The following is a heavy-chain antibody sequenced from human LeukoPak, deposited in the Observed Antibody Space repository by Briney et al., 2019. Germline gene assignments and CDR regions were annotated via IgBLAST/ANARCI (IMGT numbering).Heavy chain of an antibody. J-gene: IGHJ4*02. D-gene: IGHD2-15*01. CDR3: ARGMCSGGSCPPGYYFDY. Sequence: PSETLSLTCAVYGGSFSGYYWSWIRQPPGKGLEWIGEINHSGSTNYNPSLKSRVTISADTSKNQFSLKLSSVTAADTAVYYCARGMCSGGSCPPGYYFDYWGQGTLVTVSS. CDR2: INHSGST. V-gene: IGHV4-34*01. CDR1: GGSFSGYY.